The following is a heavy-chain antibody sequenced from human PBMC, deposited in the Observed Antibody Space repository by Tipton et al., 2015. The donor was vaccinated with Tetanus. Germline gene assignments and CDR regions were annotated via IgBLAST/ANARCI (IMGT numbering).Heavy chain of an antibody. CDR2: ISNSGST. CDR3: ARDRGVRGGYYYYHGMDV. D-gene: IGHD3-10*01. V-gene: IGHV4-31*03. CDR1: GGLITTGGYS. Sequence: TLSLTCNVSGGLITTGGYSWGWIRQHPGEGLEWIGYISNSGSTYYNPSLKSRVTISVDTSQKQISLKVNSVTAADTAVYYCARDRGVRGGYYYYHGMDVWGQGTTVTVSS. J-gene: IGHJ6*02.